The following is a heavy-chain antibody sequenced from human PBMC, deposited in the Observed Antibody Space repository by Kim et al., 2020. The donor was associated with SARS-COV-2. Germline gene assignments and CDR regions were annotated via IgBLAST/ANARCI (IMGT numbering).Heavy chain of an antibody. J-gene: IGHJ4*02. CDR3: LVGLTSYWDY. Sequence: GGSLRLSCAGSGFPFGTHAMSWVRQASGKGLEWVSAIHHSTTFYAYSVKGRFTISRHDSKSTLYLQMDILRADDSAVYFCLVGLTSYWDYWGQGTLVTVS. CDR2: IHHSTT. V-gene: IGHV3-23*01. CDR1: GFPFGTHA. D-gene: IGHD2-15*01.